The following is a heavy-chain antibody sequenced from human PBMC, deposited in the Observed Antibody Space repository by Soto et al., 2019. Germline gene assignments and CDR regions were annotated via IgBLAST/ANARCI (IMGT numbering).Heavy chain of an antibody. CDR2: IYYGGNT. V-gene: IGHV4-39*01. J-gene: IGHJ4*02. CDR1: GASISSNNYF. Sequence: SETLSLTCTVSGASISSNNYFWGWIRHPPGRGLEWIGSIYYGGNTYYNPSLKSRVTISADLSKNQFSLNLNSVTAADTAVYYCATTVYSSACPLDYWGQGTLVTVSS. D-gene: IGHD6-19*01. CDR3: ATTVYSSACPLDY.